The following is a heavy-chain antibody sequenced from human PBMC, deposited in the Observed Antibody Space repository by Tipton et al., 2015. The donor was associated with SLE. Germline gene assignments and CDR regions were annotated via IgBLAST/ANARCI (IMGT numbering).Heavy chain of an antibody. Sequence: QLVQSGPEVKKPGASMKISCKASGYTFTTYYMHWVRQAPGQGLEWMGTIHPSDGRANYAQKFQGRVTMTRDTSTSTVYMELSSLRSEDTAVYYWAREAGATDYWGQGTLVTVSS. D-gene: IGHD1-26*01. V-gene: IGHV1-46*01. J-gene: IGHJ4*02. CDR1: GYTFTTYY. CDR2: IHPSDGRA. CDR3: AREAGATDY.